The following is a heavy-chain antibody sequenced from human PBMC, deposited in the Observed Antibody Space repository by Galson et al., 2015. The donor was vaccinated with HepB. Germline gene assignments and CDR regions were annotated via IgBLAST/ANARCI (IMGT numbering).Heavy chain of an antibody. Sequence: SLRLSCAASGFTFSYSGMHWVRQAPGKGLEWVAVISNDGSNKFSADSMKGRFTISRDNSKNTLYLQLSSLRAEDTAVYYCAKDQGTGTTGRGWFDPWGQGTLVTVSS. CDR3: AKDQGTGTTGRGWFDP. V-gene: IGHV3-30*18. J-gene: IGHJ5*02. CDR1: GFTFSYSG. CDR2: ISNDGSNK. D-gene: IGHD1-1*01.